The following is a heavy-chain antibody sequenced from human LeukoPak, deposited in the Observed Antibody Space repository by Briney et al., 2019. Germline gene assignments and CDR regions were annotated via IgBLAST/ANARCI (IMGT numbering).Heavy chain of an antibody. CDR1: GYTFTSYA. CDR2: INTNTGNP. CDR3: ARGGSSSWYTVSPYYYGMDV. J-gene: IGHJ6*02. Sequence: ASVKVSCKASGYTFTSYAMNWVRQAPGQGLEWMGWINTNTGNPTYAQGFTGRFIFSLDTSVSTAYLQISSLKAEDTAVYYCARGGSSSWYTVSPYYYGMDVWGHGTTVTVSS. D-gene: IGHD6-13*01. V-gene: IGHV7-4-1*02.